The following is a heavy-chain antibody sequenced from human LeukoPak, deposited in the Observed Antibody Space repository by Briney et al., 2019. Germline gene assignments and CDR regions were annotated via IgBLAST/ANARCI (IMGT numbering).Heavy chain of an antibody. D-gene: IGHD5-24*01. V-gene: IGHV3-21*01. CDR1: GFSFSNYS. CDR2: ISSSSTYI. CDR3: AKEAGNYPFYMDV. J-gene: IGHJ6*03. Sequence: GGSLRLSCAASGFSFSNYSMNWVRQAPGKGLEWVSSISSSSTYIYYADSVKGRFTISRDNAENSLYLQMNSLRAEDTAVYYCAKEAGNYPFYMDVWGKGTTVTVSS.